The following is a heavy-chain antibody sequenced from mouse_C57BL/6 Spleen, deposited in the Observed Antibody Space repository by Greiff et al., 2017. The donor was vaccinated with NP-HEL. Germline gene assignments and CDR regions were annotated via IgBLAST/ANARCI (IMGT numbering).Heavy chain of an antibody. Sequence: DVMLVESGEGLVKPGGSLKLSCAASGFTFSSYAMSWVRQTPEKRLEWVAYISSGGDYIYYADTVKGRFTISRDNARNTLYLQMSSLKSEDTAMYYCTRDDSSGYAMDYWGQGTSVTVSS. V-gene: IGHV5-9-1*02. CDR3: TRDDSSGYAMDY. CDR1: GFTFSSYA. J-gene: IGHJ4*01. D-gene: IGHD3-2*02. CDR2: ISSGGDYI.